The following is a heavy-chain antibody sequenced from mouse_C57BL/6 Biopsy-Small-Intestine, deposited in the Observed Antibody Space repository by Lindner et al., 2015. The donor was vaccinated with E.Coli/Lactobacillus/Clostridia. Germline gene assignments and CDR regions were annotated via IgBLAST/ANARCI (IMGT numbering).Heavy chain of an antibody. Sequence: SVKVSCKASGYTFTTHYIHWVRQAPGQGLEWMGIMNPSGAGTPYPQKFQGRVTMTWDTSTSTVYMELNSLRSQDTAVYYCARGGSGSDWVILDYWGQGTLVTVSS. V-gene: IGHV1-53*01. CDR1: GYTFTTHY. CDR2: MNPSGAGT. D-gene: IGHD6-1*01. J-gene: IGHJ4*01. CDR3: ARGGSGSDWVILDY.